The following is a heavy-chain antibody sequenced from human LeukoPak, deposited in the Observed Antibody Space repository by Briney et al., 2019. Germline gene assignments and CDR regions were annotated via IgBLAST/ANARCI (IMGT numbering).Heavy chain of an antibody. CDR2: IYYSGST. CDR3: ARDQYYGSGRFDY. Sequence: SETLSLTCTVSGGSISSYYWSWIRQPPGKGLEWIGYIYYSGSTNYNPSLKSRVTISVDTSKNQFSLKLSSVTAADTAVYYCARDQYYGSGRFDYWGQGTLVTVSS. J-gene: IGHJ4*02. D-gene: IGHD3-10*01. CDR1: GGSISSYY. V-gene: IGHV4-59*01.